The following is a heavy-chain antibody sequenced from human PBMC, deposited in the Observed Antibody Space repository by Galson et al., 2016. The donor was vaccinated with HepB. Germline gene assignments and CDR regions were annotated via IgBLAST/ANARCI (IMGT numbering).Heavy chain of an antibody. V-gene: IGHV2-70*01. CDR3: ARIGYYDSSGDYYYGMDV. CDR2: IDWDDDK. D-gene: IGHD3-22*01. J-gene: IGHJ6*02. Sequence: PALVKPTQTLTLTCTFSGFSLSTSGMCVSWIRQPPGKALKWLALIDWDDDKYYSTSLKTRLTISKDTSKNQVVLTMTNMDPVDTATYYCARIGYYDSSGDYYYGMDVWGQGTTVTVSS. CDR1: GFSLSTSGMC.